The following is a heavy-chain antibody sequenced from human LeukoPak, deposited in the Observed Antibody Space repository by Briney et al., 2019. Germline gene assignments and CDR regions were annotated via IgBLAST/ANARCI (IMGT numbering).Heavy chain of an antibody. V-gene: IGHV3-30*02. D-gene: IGHD6-13*01. CDR2: IRNDGSNK. J-gene: IGHJ4*02. CDR1: GFSFSDYG. Sequence: GGSLRLSCAASGFSFSDYGMHWVRQAPGKGLEWVAFIRNDGSNKYYADSVKVRFPISRDNSKSTLYLQMNSLRAEETAVYYCAKDGSSWSFDHWGQGTLVSVSS. CDR3: AKDGSSWSFDH.